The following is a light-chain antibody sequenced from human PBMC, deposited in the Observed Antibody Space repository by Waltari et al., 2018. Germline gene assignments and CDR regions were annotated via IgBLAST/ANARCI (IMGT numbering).Light chain of an antibody. CDR2: TND. CDR1: SSNIGGNG. CDR3: AAWDDALNGRV. J-gene: IGLJ3*02. V-gene: IGLV1-44*01. Sequence: QSVLAQPPSASGTPGQGVTISCSGSSSNIGGNGVSWYQQLPGTAPKLLIHTNDNGPSGVRDRFSASRSGTSASLAISGLQSEDEAHYFCAAWDDALNGRVFGGGTKVTVL.